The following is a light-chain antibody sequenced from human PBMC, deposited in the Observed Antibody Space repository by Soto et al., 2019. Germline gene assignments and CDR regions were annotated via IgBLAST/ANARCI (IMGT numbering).Light chain of an antibody. CDR2: GNT. Sequence: QSVLTQPPSVSGAPGQRVTISCTGSSSNIGAGFEVHWYRQLPGTAPKLLIYGNTNRPSGVPDRVSGSKSGTSASLAITGLQAEDEADYYCQSYDTSLSGWVFGGGTKLTV. V-gene: IGLV1-40*01. CDR3: QSYDTSLSGWV. CDR1: SSNIGAGFE. J-gene: IGLJ3*02.